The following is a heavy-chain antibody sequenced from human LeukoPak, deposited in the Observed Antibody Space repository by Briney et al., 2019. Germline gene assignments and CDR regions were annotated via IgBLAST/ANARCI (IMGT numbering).Heavy chain of an antibody. CDR3: ARDRGSLYFDSGDSPYYFDY. Sequence: ASVKVSCKASGYNFMSTYIHWLRQAPGQGLEWMGVINPSNGGTGFAQIFQARVTMTRDTSTSTFMELSGLTSEDTALYFCARDRGSLYFDSGDSPYYFDYWGQGTLVTVSS. CDR1: GYNFMSTY. V-gene: IGHV1-46*01. D-gene: IGHD3-9*01. CDR2: INPSNGGT. J-gene: IGHJ4*02.